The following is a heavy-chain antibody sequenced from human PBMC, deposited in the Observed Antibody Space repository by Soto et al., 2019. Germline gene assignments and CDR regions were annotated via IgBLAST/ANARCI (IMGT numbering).Heavy chain of an antibody. CDR2: IIPIFGTA. D-gene: IGHD2-21*02. CDR1: GGTFSSYA. V-gene: IGHV1-69*13. Sequence: SVKVSCKASGGTFSSYAISWVRQAPGQGLEWMGGIIPIFGTANYAQKFQGRVTITADESTSTAYMELSSLRSEDTAVYYCAREGTQLYAVVTPEGAFDIWGQGTMVTVSS. J-gene: IGHJ3*02. CDR3: AREGTQLYAVVTPEGAFDI.